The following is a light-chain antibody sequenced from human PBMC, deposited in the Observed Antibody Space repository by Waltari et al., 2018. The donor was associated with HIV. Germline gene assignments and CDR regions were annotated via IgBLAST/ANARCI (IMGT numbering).Light chain of an antibody. CDR1: QSVSSN. CDR3: QQYNRWPPYT. J-gene: IGKJ2*01. Sequence: EIVMTQSPATLSVSPGERATLSCRASQSVSSNLVWYQQKPGQAPRLLIYGASTRAPGIPSRFSASGSGTEFTLTISSLQSEDFAVYYCQQYNRWPPYTFGQGTKLEIK. V-gene: IGKV3-15*01. CDR2: GAS.